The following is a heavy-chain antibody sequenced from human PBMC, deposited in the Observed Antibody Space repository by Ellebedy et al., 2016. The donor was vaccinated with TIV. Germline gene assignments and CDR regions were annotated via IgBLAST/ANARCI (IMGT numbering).Heavy chain of an antibody. D-gene: IGHD3-22*01. Sequence: PGGSLRLSCAASGFTFSNYAMHWVRQAPGKGLEWVAVISYDGSNKFYADSVKGRFTISRDNSKNTLFLQMNSLRAEDTAVYYCARDRPPDNSDYFYGGFDYWGQGTVVTASS. CDR1: GFTFSNYA. V-gene: IGHV3-30-3*01. CDR3: ARDRPPDNSDYFYGGFDY. J-gene: IGHJ4*02. CDR2: ISYDGSNK.